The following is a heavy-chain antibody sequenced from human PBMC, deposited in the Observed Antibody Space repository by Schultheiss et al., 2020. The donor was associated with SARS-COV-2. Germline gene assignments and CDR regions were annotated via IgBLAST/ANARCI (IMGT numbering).Heavy chain of an antibody. J-gene: IGHJ5*02. D-gene: IGHD6-19*01. CDR3: ARPKGGGTVAASYLGWFDP. Sequence: SQTLSLTCTVSGGSISSYYWSWIRQPPGKGLEWIGYIYYSGSTNYNPSLKSRVTISVDTSKNQFSLKLSSVTAADTAVYYCARPKGGGTVAASYLGWFDPWGQGTLVTVSS. CDR2: IYYSGST. CDR1: GGSISSYY. V-gene: IGHV4-59*08.